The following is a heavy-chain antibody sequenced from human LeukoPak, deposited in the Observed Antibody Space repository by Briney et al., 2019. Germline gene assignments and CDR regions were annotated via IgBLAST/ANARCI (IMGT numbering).Heavy chain of an antibody. CDR1: GYTFTSYD. CDR3: ARVGPSNLIRYFELPSPEYFDL. Sequence: ASVKVSCKASGYTFTSYDINWVRQATGQGLEWMGWMNPNSGNTGYAQKFQGRVTMTRNTSISTAYMELRSLRSDDTAVYYCARVGPSNLIRYFELPSPEYFDLWGRGTLVTVSS. J-gene: IGHJ2*01. CDR2: MNPNSGNT. D-gene: IGHD3-9*01. V-gene: IGHV1-8*01.